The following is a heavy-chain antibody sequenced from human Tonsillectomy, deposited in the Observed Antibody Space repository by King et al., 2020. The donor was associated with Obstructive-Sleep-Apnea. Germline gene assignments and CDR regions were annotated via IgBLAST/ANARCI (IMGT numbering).Heavy chain of an antibody. CDR3: AKDIINYDSLTGPVDY. D-gene: IGHD3-9*01. CDR2: ISGSGGGT. Sequence: VQLVESGGGLVQPGGSLRLSCAGSGFTFRSYAMSWVRQAPGKGLEWVSGISGSGGGTYYADSVKGRFTISRDNSKNTQYLQMNSLRAEDTAVYYCAKDIINYDSLTGPVDYWGQGTLVTVSS. J-gene: IGHJ4*02. CDR1: GFTFRSYA. V-gene: IGHV3-23*04.